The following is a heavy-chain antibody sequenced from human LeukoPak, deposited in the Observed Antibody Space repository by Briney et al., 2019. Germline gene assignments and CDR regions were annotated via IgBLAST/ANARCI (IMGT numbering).Heavy chain of an antibody. J-gene: IGHJ4*02. V-gene: IGHV3-43*01. CDR3: AKSGVLAVAGTVLFDY. CDR2: INWDGANS. Sequence: GGSLRLSCIASGFTFEDYTMHWVRQAPGKGLEWVSLINWDGANSFYADSVKGRFTISRDNAKNSLYLQMNSLRAEDTALYYCAKSGVLAVAGTVLFDYWGQGTLVTVSS. D-gene: IGHD6-19*01. CDR1: GFTFEDYT.